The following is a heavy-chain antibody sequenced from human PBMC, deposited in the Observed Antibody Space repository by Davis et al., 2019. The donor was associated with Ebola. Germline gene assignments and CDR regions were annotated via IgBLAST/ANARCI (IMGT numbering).Heavy chain of an antibody. CDR3: ATTQWLREFDN. CDR2: IYNPERP. J-gene: IGHJ4*02. Sequence: GESLKISCAASGVSVTASYMAWVRQAGGKGLEWVSSIYNPERPYYADSVRGRFIISRDKSNNTLYLEMSSLRVDDTAVYYCATTQWLREFDNWGQGTLATVSS. D-gene: IGHD6-19*01. V-gene: IGHV3-53*05. CDR1: GVSVTASY.